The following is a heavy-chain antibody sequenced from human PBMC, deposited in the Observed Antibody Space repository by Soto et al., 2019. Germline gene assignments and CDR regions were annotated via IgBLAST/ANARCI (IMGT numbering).Heavy chain of an antibody. J-gene: IGHJ4*02. Sequence: TSETLSLTCAVSGFSISSDYFWGWIRQPPGKGLEWIGSIYHTGTTYYSPSLKSRATIFLDTSKNQFSLNLTSVTAADTAIYYCARDGLRYFDSSGYYSGPPLDYWGQGARVTVSS. V-gene: IGHV4-38-2*02. CDR1: GFSISSDYF. CDR2: IYHTGTT. D-gene: IGHD3-22*01. CDR3: ARDGLRYFDSSGYYSGPPLDY.